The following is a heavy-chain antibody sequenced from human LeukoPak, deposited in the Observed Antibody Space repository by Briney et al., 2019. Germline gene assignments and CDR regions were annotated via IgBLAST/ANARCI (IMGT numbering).Heavy chain of an antibody. CDR3: AGDAGYCSSTSCYTEF. Sequence: PGGSLRLSCAASGFTFSSYGMHWVRQAPGKGLEWVAFIRYDGSNKYYAHSVKGRFPIPRNNAKNSLYLQMNSLRAEDTAVYYCAGDAGYCSSTSCYTEFGGQGTLVTVSS. V-gene: IGHV3-30*02. CDR1: GFTFSSYG. D-gene: IGHD2-2*02. CDR2: IRYDGSNK. J-gene: IGHJ4*02.